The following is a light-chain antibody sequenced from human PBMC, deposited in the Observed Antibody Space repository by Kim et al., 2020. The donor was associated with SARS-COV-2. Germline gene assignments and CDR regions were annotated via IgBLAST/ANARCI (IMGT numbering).Light chain of an antibody. CDR3: AAWEDTLSGVV. CDR1: TSNIGGHA. CDR2: TNN. Sequence: GHPVFITCYGSTSNIGGHAVYWNQQFPDTARKHLLYTNNQRPSGVPDRFSGSKSGTSASLAISGLRSEDEADYYCAAWEDTLSGVVVGGGTHLT. V-gene: IGLV1-47*01. J-gene: IGLJ2*01.